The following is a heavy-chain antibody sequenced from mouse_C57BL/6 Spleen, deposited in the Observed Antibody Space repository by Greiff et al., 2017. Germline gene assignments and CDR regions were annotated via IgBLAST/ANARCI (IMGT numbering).Heavy chain of an antibody. Sequence: VQLQPSWAELVKPGASVKISCKASGYAFTSYWMHWVKQRPGPGLEWIGQIYPGDGATNYNGKFKGKATLTADKSSSTANMQHSSVNSEESADYFCNRFDYWGQGTTLTVAS. CDR2: IYPGDGAT. CDR1: GYAFTSYW. V-gene: IGHV1-80*01. CDR3: NRFDY. J-gene: IGHJ2*01.